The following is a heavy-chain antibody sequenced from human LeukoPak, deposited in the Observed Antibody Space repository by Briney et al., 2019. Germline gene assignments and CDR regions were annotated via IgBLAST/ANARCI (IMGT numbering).Heavy chain of an antibody. CDR2: TYYRRSRWFN. V-gene: IGHV6-1*01. D-gene: IGHD5-24*01. J-gene: IGHJ4*02. Sequence: SQTLSLTCAISGDSVSSRTAAWNWVRQSPSRGLEWLGRTYYRRSRWFNDYALSVKSRITINPDTSRNHFSLQLTPVIPDDTAVYYCGRDPGYSAFDSWGQGTLVIVSS. CDR3: GRDPGYSAFDS. CDR1: GDSVSSRTAA.